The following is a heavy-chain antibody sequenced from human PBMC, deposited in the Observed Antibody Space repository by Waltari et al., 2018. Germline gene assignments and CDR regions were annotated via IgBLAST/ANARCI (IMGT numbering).Heavy chain of an antibody. V-gene: IGHV3-30*02. CDR2: IRYDGSNK. Sequence: QVQLVESGGGVVQPGGSLRLSCAASGFTFSSYGMPWVRQAPGKGLEWVAFIRYDGSNKYYADSVKGRFTISRDNSKNTLYLQMNSLRAEDTAVYYCAKVLRYFDWLSYFDYWGQGTLVTVSS. CDR1: GFTFSSYG. J-gene: IGHJ4*02. D-gene: IGHD3-9*01. CDR3: AKVLRYFDWLSYFDY.